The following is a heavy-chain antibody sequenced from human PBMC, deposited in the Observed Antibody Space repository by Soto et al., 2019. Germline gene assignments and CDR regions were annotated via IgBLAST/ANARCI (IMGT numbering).Heavy chain of an antibody. CDR1: GGSISSSSYY. J-gene: IGHJ4*02. D-gene: IGHD1-26*01. CDR2: IYYSGST. V-gene: IGHV4-39*01. Sequence: QLQLQESGPGLVKPSETLSLTCTVSGGSISSSSYYWGWIRQPPGKGLEWIGSIYYSGSTYYNPSLKSRVTISVDTSKNQFSLKLSSVTAADTAVYYCARQSSGSSGVDYWGQGTLVTVSS. CDR3: ARQSSGSSGVDY.